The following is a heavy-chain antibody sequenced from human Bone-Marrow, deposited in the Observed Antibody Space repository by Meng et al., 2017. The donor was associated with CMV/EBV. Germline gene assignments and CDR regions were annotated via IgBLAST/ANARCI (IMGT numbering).Heavy chain of an antibody. CDR1: GFTFDDYA. CDR3: AKDYVPYRQQLAQGWFDS. CDR2: ISWNSGSI. D-gene: IGHD6-13*01. V-gene: IGHV3-9*01. Sequence: SLKISCAASGFTFDDYAMHWVRQAPGKGLEWVSGISWNSGSIGYAGSVKGRFTISRDNAKNSLYLQMNSLRAEDTALYYCAKDYVPYRQQLAQGWFDSWGHGTLVTVSS. J-gene: IGHJ5*01.